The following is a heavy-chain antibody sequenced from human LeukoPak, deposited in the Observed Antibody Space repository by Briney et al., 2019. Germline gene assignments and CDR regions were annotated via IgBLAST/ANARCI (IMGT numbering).Heavy chain of an antibody. CDR1: GGSISSYY. D-gene: IGHD2-15*01. J-gene: IGHJ5*02. CDR3: ARDFLGYCSGGSCHNNWFDP. Sequence: PSETLSLTCTVSGGSISSYYWSWIRQPPGKGLEWIGYIYCSGSTNYNPSLKSRVTISVDTSKNQFSLKLSSVTAADTAVYYCARDFLGYCSGGSCHNNWFDPWGQGTLVTVSS. CDR2: IYCSGST. V-gene: IGHV4-59*01.